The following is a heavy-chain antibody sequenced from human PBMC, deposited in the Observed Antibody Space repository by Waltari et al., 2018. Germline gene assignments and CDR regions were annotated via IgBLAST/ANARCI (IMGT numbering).Heavy chain of an antibody. J-gene: IGHJ5*02. D-gene: IGHD2-2*01. V-gene: IGHV7-4-1*02. CDR3: TREVVPAATIVVNWFDP. Sequence: QVQLVQSGSELKKPGASVKISCKASGYIFTSYDITWVRQAPGQGLELMGWIITSTGNPTYAQGFTGRFVFSLDTSVSTAYLEINNLKAEDTAVYYCTREVVPAATIVVNWFDPWGQGTLVTVSS. CDR2: IITSTGNP. CDR1: GYIFTSYD.